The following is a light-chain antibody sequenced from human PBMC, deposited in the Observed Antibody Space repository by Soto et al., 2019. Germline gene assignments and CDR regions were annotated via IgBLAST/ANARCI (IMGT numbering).Light chain of an antibody. CDR2: GNS. J-gene: IGLJ3*02. CDR1: SPNIGAGYG. CDR3: QSYDSSLSGWV. V-gene: IGLV1-40*01. Sequence: QAVVTQPPSVSGAPGQRVTISCTGSSPNIGAGYGVHWYQQLPGTAPKLLIYGNSNRPSGVPDRFSGSKSGTSASLAITGLRAEDEADYYCQSYDSSLSGWVFGGGTKLTVL.